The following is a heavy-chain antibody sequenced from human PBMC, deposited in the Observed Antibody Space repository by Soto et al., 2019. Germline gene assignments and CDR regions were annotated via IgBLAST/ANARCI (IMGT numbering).Heavy chain of an antibody. J-gene: IGHJ4*02. D-gene: IGHD5-18*01. V-gene: IGHV1-18*01. CDR3: APHTLDTGMPSGY. CDR1: GYTFTNYG. CDR2: IGGYKGNT. Sequence: QVQLVQSGAEVREPGASVKVSCKASGYTFTNYGVSWVRQAPGQGLEWMGWIGGYKGNTNYDQKLQGRVTLTTDTSTSTAYMELRSLRSDDTAVYYCAPHTLDTGMPSGYWGQGTLVTVSS.